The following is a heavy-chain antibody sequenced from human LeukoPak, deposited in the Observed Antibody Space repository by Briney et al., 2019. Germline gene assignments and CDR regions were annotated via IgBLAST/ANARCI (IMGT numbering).Heavy chain of an antibody. V-gene: IGHV1-18*01. CDR1: GYTFNTYG. CDR3: ARDVGITVADSFDP. D-gene: IGHD6-13*01. J-gene: IGHJ5*02. Sequence: GASVKVSCKASGYTFNTYGITWVRQAPGQGLEWMGWIHIYRGNTNYAQKFQGRVTMTTDTSTSTVYMEVRGLRSDDTAMYYCARDVGITVADSFDPWGQGTLVTVSS. CDR2: IHIYRGNT.